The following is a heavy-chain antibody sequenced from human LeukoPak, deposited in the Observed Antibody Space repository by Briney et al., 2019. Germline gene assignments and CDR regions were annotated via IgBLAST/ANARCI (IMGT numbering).Heavy chain of an antibody. J-gene: IGHJ4*02. CDR3: AGHLLRGQNFDH. CDR1: GFTFSDSW. V-gene: IGHV3-7*01. Sequence: PGGSLRLSCGTSGFTFSDSWMSWFRQAPGQGLEWVASIKDDGSDKYYLDSVRGRFTISRDNAEDSLYLQLDDLRAEDTAVFYCAGHLLRGQNFDHWGQGTLVTVSS. CDR2: IKDDGSDK.